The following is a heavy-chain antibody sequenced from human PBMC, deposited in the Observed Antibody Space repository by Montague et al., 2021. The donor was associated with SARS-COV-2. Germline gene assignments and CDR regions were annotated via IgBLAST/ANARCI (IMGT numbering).Heavy chain of an antibody. V-gene: IGHV4-59*01. Sequence: SETLSLTCTVSGGSISSNFWSWIRQPPGEGLEWIGYIYYSGSTNYNPSLKSRVTISVDTPKKQFSLQLSSVTAADTAVYYCARTRGYDPLLDFWGQGTLVTVSS. CDR3: ARTRGYDPLLDF. J-gene: IGHJ4*02. D-gene: IGHD5-12*01. CDR2: IYYSGST. CDR1: GGSISSNF.